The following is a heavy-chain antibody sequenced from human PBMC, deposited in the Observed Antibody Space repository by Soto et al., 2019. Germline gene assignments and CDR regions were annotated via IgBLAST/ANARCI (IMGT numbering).Heavy chain of an antibody. CDR2: ISAYNGNT. D-gene: IGHD2-2*01. J-gene: IGHJ5*02. CDR1: GYTFTSYG. V-gene: IGHV1-18*04. CDR3: ARDGGVIVVVPSSWCDP. Sequence: ASVKVSCKASGYTFTSYGISWVRQAPGQGLEWMGWISAYNGNTNYAQKLQGRVTMTTDTSTSTAYMELRSLRSDDTAVYYCARDGGVIVVVPSSWCDPWGQGTLGTVSS.